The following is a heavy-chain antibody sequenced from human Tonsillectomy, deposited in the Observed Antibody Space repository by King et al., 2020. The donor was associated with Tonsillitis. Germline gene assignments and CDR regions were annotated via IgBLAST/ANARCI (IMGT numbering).Heavy chain of an antibody. CDR1: GYNFTNYW. CDR3: ATRGGYYDSDY. CDR2: IYPSDSGT. V-gene: IGHV5-51*03. Sequence: QLVQSGAEVKKPGESLKISCRGSGYNFTNYWIGCVRQMPGKGLEWMGIIYPSDSGTTYSPSFQGQVTISADKSISTAYLQWSSLKASDTAMYYCATRGGYYDSDYWGQGTLVTVSS. J-gene: IGHJ4*02. D-gene: IGHD3-22*01.